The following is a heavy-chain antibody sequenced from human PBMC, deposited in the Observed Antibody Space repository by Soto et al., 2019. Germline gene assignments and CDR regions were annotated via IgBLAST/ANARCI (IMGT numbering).Heavy chain of an antibody. CDR1: GFTFSNFG. D-gene: IGHD3-3*01. V-gene: IGHV3-30*18. J-gene: IGHJ4*02. CDR2: ISADGSDK. Sequence: ESGGGVVQPGRSLRLSCAASGFTFSNFGMHWVRQAPGKGLEWGAAISADGSDKYFSGSVKGRFTISRDNSKNTLFLQMNSLRLEDTAVYYCVKGSDVARQELDYWGQGTLVMVSS. CDR3: VKGSDVARQELDY.